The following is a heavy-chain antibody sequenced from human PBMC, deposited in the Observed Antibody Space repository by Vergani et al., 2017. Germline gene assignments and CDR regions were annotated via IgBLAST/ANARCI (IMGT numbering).Heavy chain of an antibody. D-gene: IGHD2-15*01. Sequence: QVQLQESCPGLVKPSQTLSLTCTVSGGSLSSDGYDWSWIRQHPGRGLEWIGYIYYSGSTYYNPSLKSRVTISVDTSKNQFSLKLSSVTAADTAVYYCARDIGSSFDYWGQGTLVTVSS. CDR3: ARDIGSSFDY. J-gene: IGHJ4*02. CDR1: GGSLSSDGYD. CDR2: IYYSGST. V-gene: IGHV4-31*03.